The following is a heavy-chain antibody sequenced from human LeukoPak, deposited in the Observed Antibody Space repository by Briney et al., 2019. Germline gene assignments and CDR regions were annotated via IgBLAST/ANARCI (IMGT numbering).Heavy chain of an antibody. CDR1: GGTFSSYA. V-gene: IGHV1-69*13. Sequence: SVKVSCKASGGTFSSYAISWVRQAPGQGLEWMGGIIPIFGTANYAQKFQGRVTITADESTSTAYMELSSLRSEDTAVYYCARNTYYYDSSAYYSYYWYFDLWGRGTLVTVSS. CDR2: IIPIFGTA. CDR3: ARNTYYYDSSAYYSYYWYFDL. D-gene: IGHD3-22*01. J-gene: IGHJ2*01.